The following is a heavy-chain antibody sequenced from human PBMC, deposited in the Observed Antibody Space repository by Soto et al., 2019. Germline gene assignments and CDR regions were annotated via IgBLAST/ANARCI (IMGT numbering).Heavy chain of an antibody. Sequence: ASVRVSCKXSGYIFTSHYMHWMRQAPGQGLEWMGFIAPSVGSTTYAQKFQGRVTMTRDTSSSSVYMELSSLRSEDTAMYYCASEKGGFDIWGQGTVVTVSS. V-gene: IGHV1-46*01. CDR2: IAPSVGST. CDR3: ASEKGGFDI. D-gene: IGHD2-15*01. CDR1: GYIFTSHY. J-gene: IGHJ3*02.